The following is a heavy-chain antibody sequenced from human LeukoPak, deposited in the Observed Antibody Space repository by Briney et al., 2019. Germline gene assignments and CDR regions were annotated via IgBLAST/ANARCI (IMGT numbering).Heavy chain of an antibody. Sequence: SETLSLTCNVSGGSISSHYWSWIRQPPGKGLEWIAYIYYSGTTNYSPSLKSRVTISVGTSKNQFSLKLSSVTAADTAVYFCARDRGSAGGFDYWGQGILVTVSS. CDR2: IYYSGTT. V-gene: IGHV4-59*11. CDR3: ARDRGSAGGFDY. CDR1: GGSISSHY. D-gene: IGHD3-10*01. J-gene: IGHJ4*02.